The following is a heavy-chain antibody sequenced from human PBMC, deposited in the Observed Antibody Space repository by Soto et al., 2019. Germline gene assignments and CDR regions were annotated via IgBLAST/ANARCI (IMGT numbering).Heavy chain of an antibody. D-gene: IGHD4-17*01. Sequence: QVQLQESGPGLVKPSETLSLTCTVSGGSISSYYWSWIRQPPGKGLEWIGYIYYSGSTNYNPSLKSRVTLPVDTSKNQFSLKLSSVTAAYTAVYYCARRYGDAFHIWGQGTMVTVSS. CDR1: GGSISSYY. J-gene: IGHJ3*02. CDR2: IYYSGST. V-gene: IGHV4-59*08. CDR3: ARRYGDAFHI.